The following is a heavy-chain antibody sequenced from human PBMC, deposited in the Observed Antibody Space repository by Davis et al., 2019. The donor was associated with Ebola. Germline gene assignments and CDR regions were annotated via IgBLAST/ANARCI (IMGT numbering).Heavy chain of an antibody. Sequence: SVKVSCKASGGTFSSYAISWVRQAPGQGLELMGGIIPIFGTANYAQKFQGRVTITADKSTSTAYMELSSLRSEDTAVYYCASSGGGDSSGYYRYYYYYGMDVWGQGTTVTVSS. J-gene: IGHJ6*02. CDR3: ASSGGGDSSGYYRYYYYYGMDV. D-gene: IGHD3-22*01. V-gene: IGHV1-69*06. CDR1: GGTFSSYA. CDR2: IIPIFGTA.